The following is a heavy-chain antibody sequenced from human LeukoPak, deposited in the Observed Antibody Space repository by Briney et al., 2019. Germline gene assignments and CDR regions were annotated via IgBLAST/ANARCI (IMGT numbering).Heavy chain of an antibody. J-gene: IGHJ5*02. Sequence: ASVKVSCKASGYTFTGYYMHWVRQAPGQGLEWMGWINPNSGGTNYAQKFQGRVTMTRDTSFSTAYMELSRLRSDDTAVYYCARGYYGSGSYYKWGWFDPWGQGTLVTVSS. D-gene: IGHD3-10*01. CDR2: INPNSGGT. V-gene: IGHV1-2*02. CDR1: GYTFTGYY. CDR3: ARGYYGSGSYYKWGWFDP.